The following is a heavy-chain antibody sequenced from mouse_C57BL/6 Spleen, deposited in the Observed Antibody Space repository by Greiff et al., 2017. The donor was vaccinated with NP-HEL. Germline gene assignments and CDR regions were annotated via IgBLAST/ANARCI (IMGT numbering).Heavy chain of an antibody. J-gene: IGHJ3*01. CDR3: AIGGDGSGYVPFAY. CDR2: IHPSDSDP. CDR1: GYTFTSYW. V-gene: IGHV1-74*01. Sequence: QVQLQQSGAELVKPGASVKVSCKASGYTFTSYWMHWVKQRPGQGLEWIGRIHPSDSDPNYNQKCKGEATLTVDKSSSTAYMQLSSLTSEDSAVYYCAIGGDGSGYVPFAYWGQGTLVTVSA. D-gene: IGHD3-2*02.